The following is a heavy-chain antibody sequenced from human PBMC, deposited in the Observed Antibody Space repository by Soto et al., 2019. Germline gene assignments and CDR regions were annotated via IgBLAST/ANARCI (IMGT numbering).Heavy chain of an antibody. Sequence: ESGGGVVQPGRSLRLSCAASGFTFSSYGMHWVRQAPGKGLEWVAVIWYDGSNKYYADSVKGRFTISRDNSKNTLYLQMNSLRAEDTAVYYCAREKPCAAFDIWGQGTMVTVSS. CDR2: IWYDGSNK. V-gene: IGHV3-33*01. J-gene: IGHJ3*02. CDR1: GFTFSSYG. CDR3: AREKPCAAFDI.